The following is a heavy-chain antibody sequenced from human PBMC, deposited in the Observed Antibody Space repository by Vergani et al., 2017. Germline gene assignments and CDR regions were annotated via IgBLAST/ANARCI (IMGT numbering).Heavy chain of an antibody. J-gene: IGHJ5*02. D-gene: IGHD6-6*01. Sequence: QLQLQESGPGLVKPSETLSLTCTVSGGSISSSSYYWGWIRQPPGKGLEWIGSIYYSGSTYYNPSLQSRVTVSVDTSKNQFSLKLSSVTAADTAVYYCARRVTVPPRINWFDPWGQGTLVTVSS. CDR1: GGSISSSSYY. V-gene: IGHV4-39*01. CDR2: IYYSGST. CDR3: ARRVTVPPRINWFDP.